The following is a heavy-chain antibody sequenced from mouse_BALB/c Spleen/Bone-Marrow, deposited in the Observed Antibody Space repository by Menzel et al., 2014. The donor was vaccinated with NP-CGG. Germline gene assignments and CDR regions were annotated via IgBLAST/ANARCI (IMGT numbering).Heavy chain of an antibody. J-gene: IGHJ4*01. CDR2: FHPFNDDT. CDR1: GYTFTTYP. CDR3: ARKGPRNAMDY. V-gene: IGHV1-47*01. D-gene: IGHD3-3*01. Sequence: QVQLKQSGAEVVKPGVSVKMSCKALGYTFTTYPIEWMKQNHGKSLEWIGNFHPFNDDTKYNEKFKDKAKLTVEKSSSSVYLEVSRLTSDDSAIYYCARKGPRNAMDYWGQGTSVTVSS.